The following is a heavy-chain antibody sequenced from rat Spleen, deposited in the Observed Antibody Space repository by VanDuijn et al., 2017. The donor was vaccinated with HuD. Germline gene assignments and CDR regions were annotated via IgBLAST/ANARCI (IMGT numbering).Heavy chain of an antibody. V-gene: IGHV2-41*01. Sequence: QVQLKESGPGLVQPSQTLSLTCTVAGFSLTSYNVHWVRQPPGKGLEWMGVIWNTGGQRYNSALKSRLSISKDTSKSQVFLKMNSLQTEDTAIYFCTSPFRWFAYWGQGTLVTVSS. CDR1: GFSLTSYN. J-gene: IGHJ3*01. CDR3: TSPFRWFAY. CDR2: IWNTGGQ.